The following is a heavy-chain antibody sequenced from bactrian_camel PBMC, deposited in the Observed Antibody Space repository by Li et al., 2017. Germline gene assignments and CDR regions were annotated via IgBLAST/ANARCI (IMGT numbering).Heavy chain of an antibody. CDR3: VADGPPYYPIDCLTSSAHY. CDR1: GYSYKIYC. CDR2: LASDGSI. V-gene: IGHV3S53*01. J-gene: IGHJ4*01. D-gene: IGHD2*01. Sequence: HVQLVESGGASVQAGGSLRLSCVGSGYSYKIYCMGWFRQAPGKEREGVAILASDGSITYADSVKGRFTISKVYAKNILYLQMNSLKPEDAGMYYCVADGPPYYPIDCLTSSAHYWGQGTQVTVS.